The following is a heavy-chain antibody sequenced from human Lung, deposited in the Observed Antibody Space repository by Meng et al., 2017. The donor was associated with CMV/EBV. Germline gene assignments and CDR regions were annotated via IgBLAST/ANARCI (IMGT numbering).Heavy chain of an antibody. V-gene: IGHV4-31*03. J-gene: IGHJ5*02. CDR3: ARASYGSGSPLGESWFDP. CDR2: IHSSGST. CDR1: GGSISSGGYY. Sequence: QVQVQESGPGLVKPSKTLSLTCTVSGGSISSGGYYWSWIRQHPGKGLEWIGYIHSSGSTYYNPSLRSRLTISVDTSKNQFSLKLSSVTAADTAVYYCARASYGSGSPLGESWFDPWGQGTLVTVSS. D-gene: IGHD3-10*01.